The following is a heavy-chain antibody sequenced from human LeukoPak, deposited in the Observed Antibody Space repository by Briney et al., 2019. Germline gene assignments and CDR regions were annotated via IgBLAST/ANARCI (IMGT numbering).Heavy chain of an antibody. Sequence: GGSLRLSCAASGFTFGNAWMTWVRQAPGKGLEWVGRIKSKTDGGTTDYAAPVKGRFTISRDDSKNTLFLQMNSLKTEDTAVYYCTAGLGYCSGGRCAGGDAFDIWGQGTMVTVSS. J-gene: IGHJ3*02. CDR1: GFTFGNAW. D-gene: IGHD2-15*01. CDR2: IKSKTDGGTT. CDR3: TAGLGYCSGGRCAGGDAFDI. V-gene: IGHV3-15*01.